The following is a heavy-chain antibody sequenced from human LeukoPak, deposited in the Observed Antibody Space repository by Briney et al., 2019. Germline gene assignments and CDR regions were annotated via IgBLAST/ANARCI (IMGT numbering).Heavy chain of an antibody. CDR3: ARQVDTTMALPDY. CDR1: GYTFTIYG. V-gene: IGHV1-18*01. D-gene: IGHD5-18*01. J-gene: IGHJ4*02. Sequence: ASVTVSFTSSGYTFTIYGISWVRQAPGLGLEWMGGISAYNGNTNYAQKFQGRVTMTTDTSTSTAYMELRSLRSDDTAVYYCARQVDTTMALPDYWGQGTLVTVSS. CDR2: ISAYNGNT.